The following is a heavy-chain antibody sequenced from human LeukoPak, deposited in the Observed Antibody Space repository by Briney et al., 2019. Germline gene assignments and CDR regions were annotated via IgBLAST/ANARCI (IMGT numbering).Heavy chain of an antibody. CDR2: ICSSTSHT. CDR1: GLPFSAYY. CDR3: AIVPLSRCSSGECFPTFDI. V-gene: IGHV3-11*05. D-gene: IGHD3-22*01. Sequence: GGSLTLPCTASGLPFSAYYTQWLRQAPGKGVECVSYICSSTSHTKYADSVKGRFTSSRDNARNSLFLQMNSLRAEDTAVYYCAIVPLSRCSSGECFPTFDIWGQGTLVTVSS. J-gene: IGHJ4*02.